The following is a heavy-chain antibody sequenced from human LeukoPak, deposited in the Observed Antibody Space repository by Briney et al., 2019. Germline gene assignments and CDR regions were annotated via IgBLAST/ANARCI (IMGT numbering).Heavy chain of an antibody. CDR3: ATYYDFWSGRNWFDP. Sequence: GASVKVSCKVSGYTLTELSMHWVRQAPGKGLEWMGGFDPEDGETIYAQKFQGRVTMTEDTSTDTAYMELSSLRSEDMAVYYCATYYDFWSGRNWFDPWGQGTLVTVSS. V-gene: IGHV1-24*01. CDR2: FDPEDGET. D-gene: IGHD3-3*01. CDR1: GYTLTELS. J-gene: IGHJ5*02.